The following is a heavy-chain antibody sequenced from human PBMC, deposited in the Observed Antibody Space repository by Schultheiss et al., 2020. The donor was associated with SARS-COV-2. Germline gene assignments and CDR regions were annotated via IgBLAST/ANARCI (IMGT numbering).Heavy chain of an antibody. V-gene: IGHV3-33*01. D-gene: IGHD2-15*01. CDR1: GFTFSSYG. CDR2: IWYDGSNK. CDR3: ARDPSRYCSGGSCYLGAFDI. J-gene: IGHJ3*02. Sequence: GESLKISCAASGFTFSSYGMHWVRQAPGKGLEWVAVIWYDGSNKYYADSVKGRFTISRDNSKNTLYLQMNSLRAGDTAVYYCARDPSRYCSGGSCYLGAFDIWGQGTMVTVSS.